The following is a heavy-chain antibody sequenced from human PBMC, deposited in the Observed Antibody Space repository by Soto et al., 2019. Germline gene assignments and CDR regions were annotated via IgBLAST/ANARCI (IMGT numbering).Heavy chain of an antibody. D-gene: IGHD3-3*01. CDR3: ARGPSESGEWLLFDY. J-gene: IGHJ4*02. CDR1: GYTFSTYE. CDR2: MNPDNGNT. Sequence: ASVKVACKGSGYTFSTYEINWVRRAAGQGLEWMGRMNPDNGNTGYAQKFQDRVTMTRNTSISTAYMELSSLRSDDTAVYYCARGPSESGEWLLFDYWGQGALVTVSS. V-gene: IGHV1-8*01.